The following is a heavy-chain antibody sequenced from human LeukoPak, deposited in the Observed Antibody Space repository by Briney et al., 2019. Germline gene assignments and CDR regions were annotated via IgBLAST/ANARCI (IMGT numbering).Heavy chain of an antibody. CDR1: GFTFSSYA. Sequence: GGSLRLSCAASGFTFSSYAMSWVRQAPGKGLEWVSAISGSGGSTYYADSVKGRFTISRDNSKNALYLQMNSLRAEDTAVYYCAKDTVAATRNYFDYWGQGTLVTVSS. J-gene: IGHJ4*02. D-gene: IGHD2-15*01. CDR3: AKDTVAATRNYFDY. V-gene: IGHV3-23*01. CDR2: ISGSGGST.